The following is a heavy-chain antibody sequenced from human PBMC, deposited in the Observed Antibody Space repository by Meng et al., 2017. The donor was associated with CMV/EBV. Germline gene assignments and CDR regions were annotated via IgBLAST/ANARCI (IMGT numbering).Heavy chain of an antibody. D-gene: IGHD3-22*01. V-gene: IGHV3-30*02. CDR1: GFTFSSYG. J-gene: IGHJ4*02. CDR3: ARFDSSGSFLDY. CDR2: IRYDGSNK. Sequence: GETLKISCAASGFTFSSYGMHWVRQAPGKGLEWVAFIRYDGSNKYYADSVKGRFTISRDNSKNTLYLQMNSLRAEDTAVYYCARFDSSGSFLDYWGQGTLVTVSS.